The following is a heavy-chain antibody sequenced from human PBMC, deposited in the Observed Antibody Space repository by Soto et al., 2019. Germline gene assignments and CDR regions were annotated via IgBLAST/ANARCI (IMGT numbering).Heavy chain of an antibody. D-gene: IGHD5-12*01. CDR2: IIPILGIA. CDR3: ARDRLSGWLGYDGMDV. Sequence: QVQLVQSGAEVKKPGSSVKVSCKASGGTFSSYTISWVRQAPGQGLEWMGRIIPILGIANYAQKFQGRVTITADKSTSTAYMERSSLRSEDTAVYYCARDRLSGWLGYDGMDVWGQGTTVTVSS. CDR1: GGTFSSYT. V-gene: IGHV1-69*08. J-gene: IGHJ6*02.